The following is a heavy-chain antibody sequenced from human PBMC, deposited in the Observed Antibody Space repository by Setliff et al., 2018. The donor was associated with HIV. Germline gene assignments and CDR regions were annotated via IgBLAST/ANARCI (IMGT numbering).Heavy chain of an antibody. V-gene: IGHV4-59*12. CDR3: ARARGLLPYYYLDV. J-gene: IGHJ6*03. CDR1: GGSISEYY. CDR2: IDYSGST. D-gene: IGHD3-10*01. Sequence: PSETLSLTCTVSGGSISEYYWSWIRQPPGKGLEWIGYIDYSGSTYYNPSLKSRVTMSVDTSKNQFSLKLSSATAADTAVYYCARARGLLPYYYLDVWGKGTTVTVSS.